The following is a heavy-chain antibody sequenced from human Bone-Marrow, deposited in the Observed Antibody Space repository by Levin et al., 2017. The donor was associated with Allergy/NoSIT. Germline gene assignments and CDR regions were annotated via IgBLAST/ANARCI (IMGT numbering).Heavy chain of an antibody. V-gene: IGHV1-2*06. CDR1: GYTFTGYY. Sequence: AASVKVSCKASGYTFTGYYMHWVRQAPGQGLEWMGRINPNSGGTNYAQKFQGRVTMTRDTSISTAYMELSRLRSDDTAVYYCARLPYYSSGLNYWGQGTLVTVSS. CDR2: INPNSGGT. D-gene: IGHD6-19*01. J-gene: IGHJ4*02. CDR3: ARLPYYSSGLNY.